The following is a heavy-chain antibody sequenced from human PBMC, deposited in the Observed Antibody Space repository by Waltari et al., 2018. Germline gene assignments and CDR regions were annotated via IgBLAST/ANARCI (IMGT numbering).Heavy chain of an antibody. Sequence: QVQLVESGGGVVQPGRSLSLSCAASGFTFSSYAMHWVRQAPGKGLEWVAVISYDGSNKYYADSVKGRFTISRDNSKNTLYLQMNSLRAEDTAVYYCARGGNWGQGTLVTVSS. CDR3: ARGGN. D-gene: IGHD1-26*01. V-gene: IGHV3-30-3*01. J-gene: IGHJ4*02. CDR1: GFTFSSYA. CDR2: ISYDGSNK.